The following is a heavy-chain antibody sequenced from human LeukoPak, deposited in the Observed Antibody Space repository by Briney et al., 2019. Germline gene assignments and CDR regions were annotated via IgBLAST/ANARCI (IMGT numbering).Heavy chain of an antibody. Sequence: GGSLRLSCAASGFTFDDFAMHWVRQAPGKGLEWVSLISGDGGITSYADSVKGRFTISRDNGKNSLYLQMNSLRNEDTALYYCAKHGMDVWGQGTTVTVSS. V-gene: IGHV3-43*02. CDR3: AKHGMDV. CDR1: GFTFDDFA. CDR2: ISGDGGIT. J-gene: IGHJ6*02.